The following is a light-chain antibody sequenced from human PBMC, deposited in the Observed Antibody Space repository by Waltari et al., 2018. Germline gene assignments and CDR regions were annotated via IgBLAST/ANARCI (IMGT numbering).Light chain of an antibody. J-gene: IGKJ3*01. CDR3: MQSMEFPFT. Sequence: DIVMTQTPLSLPVTLGEPASISCRSRQSLLDGDDGNTYLDWYLQKPGQSPQLLIYEVSNRASGVPDRFSGSGSDTDFTLTISRVEAEDVGLYYCMQSMEFPFTFGPGTKLDVK. CDR1: QSLLDGDDGNTY. CDR2: EVS. V-gene: IGKV2-40*01.